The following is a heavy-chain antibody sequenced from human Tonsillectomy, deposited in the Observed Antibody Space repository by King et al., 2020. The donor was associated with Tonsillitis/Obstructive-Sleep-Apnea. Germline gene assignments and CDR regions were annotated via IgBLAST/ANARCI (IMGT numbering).Heavy chain of an antibody. V-gene: IGHV1-18*01. CDR2: ISVYNGNT. Sequence: QLVQSGAEVKKPGASVKVSCKASGYTFSSYGITWVRQAPGQGLEWMGWISVYNGNTNYAQNLQGRVTMTTDTSTRTAYMELRSLRSDATAVYYCAGSPRADYDFWSGFYSYYYYMDVWGKGTTVTVSS. J-gene: IGHJ6*03. CDR3: AGSPRADYDFWSGFYSYYYYMDV. D-gene: IGHD3-3*01. CDR1: GYTFSSYG.